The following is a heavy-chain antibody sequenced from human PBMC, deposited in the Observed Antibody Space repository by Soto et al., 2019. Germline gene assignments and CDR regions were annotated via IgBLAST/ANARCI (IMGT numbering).Heavy chain of an antibody. Sequence: GVSLKISCKGSGYSFTSYWIGWVRQMPGKGLEWMGIIYPGDSDTRYSPSFQGQVTISADKSISTAYLQWSSLKASDTAMYYCARHYCSSTSCYRVYYGMDACGQGNTVTVSS. J-gene: IGHJ6*02. CDR2: IYPGDSDT. CDR3: ARHYCSSTSCYRVYYGMDA. D-gene: IGHD2-2*02. CDR1: GYSFTSYW. V-gene: IGHV5-51*01.